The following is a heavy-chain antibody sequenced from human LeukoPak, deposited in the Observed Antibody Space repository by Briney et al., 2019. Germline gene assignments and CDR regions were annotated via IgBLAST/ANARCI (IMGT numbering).Heavy chain of an antibody. D-gene: IGHD6-19*01. CDR2: ISSSGSTI. CDR1: GFTFSSYE. CDR3: ARAEQWTLYYFDY. J-gene: IGHJ4*02. Sequence: GGSLRLSCAASGFTFSSYEMNWVRQAPGKGLEWVSYISSSGSTIYYADSVKGRFTIYRDNAKNSLYLQMNSLRAEDTAVYYCARAEQWTLYYFDYWGQGTLVTVSS. V-gene: IGHV3-48*03.